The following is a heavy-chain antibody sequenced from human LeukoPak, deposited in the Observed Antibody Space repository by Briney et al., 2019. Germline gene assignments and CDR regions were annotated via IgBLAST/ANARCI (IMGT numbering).Heavy chain of an antibody. CDR3: ASPLVGDSTTDH. V-gene: IGHV1-2*02. CDR1: GYTFTGRH. Sequence: EASVKVSCKTSGYTFTGRHMYWVRQAPGQGLEWMGWVNPNSGGTNYAQKFQGRVTMTRDTSISTAYMELSRLTSDDTALYYCASPLVGDSTTDHWGQGTLVTVSS. CDR2: VNPNSGGT. D-gene: IGHD1-26*01. J-gene: IGHJ4*02.